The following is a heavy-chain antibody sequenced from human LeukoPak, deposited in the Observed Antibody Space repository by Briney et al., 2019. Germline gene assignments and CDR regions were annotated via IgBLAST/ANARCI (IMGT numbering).Heavy chain of an antibody. D-gene: IGHD3-3*02. J-gene: IGHJ4*02. Sequence: GESLKISCQGSEYSFTGYWVGWVRQKPGKGLEWMGIISPSDSDTRYNPSSEGQVTISADKSITTAYLQWSSLEASDTAIYFCARHIARGGIIGRLIDYWGQGTLVTVSA. CDR1: EYSFTGYW. CDR3: ARHIARGGIIGRLIDY. V-gene: IGHV5-51*01. CDR2: ISPSDSDT.